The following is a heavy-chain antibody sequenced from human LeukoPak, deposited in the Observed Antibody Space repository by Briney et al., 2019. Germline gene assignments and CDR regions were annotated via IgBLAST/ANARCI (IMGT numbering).Heavy chain of an antibody. CDR3: ATSGGFVLPNAITGNWYMDV. CDR2: ITSAGGYT. V-gene: IGHV3-21*01. Sequence: GGTLRLSSGASGFTFSDYSTNWVRKAPGKVLAWVASITSAGGYTYYADSVKGRFTISRDNAQNSLFLQMNSLRAEDTAVYFCATSGGFVLPNAITGNWYMDVWGRGTSVTVSS. D-gene: IGHD2-2*01. CDR1: GFTFSDYS. J-gene: IGHJ6*03.